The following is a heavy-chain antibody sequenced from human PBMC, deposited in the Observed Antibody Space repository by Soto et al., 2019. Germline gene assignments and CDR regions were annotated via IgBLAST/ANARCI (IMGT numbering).Heavy chain of an antibody. CDR2: ISVHNDDT. D-gene: IGHD3-10*01. Sequence: ASVKVTCKASGYSFTGCCISWVRQAPGQGLEWMGYISVHNDDTLYAQNLQDRVTMTTDTSTNTAYLELRSLRSDDTAVYYCARDAGVGSYGPEIHGMDIWGQGTTVTVSS. CDR1: GYSFTGCC. CDR3: ARDAGVGSYGPEIHGMDI. J-gene: IGHJ6*02. V-gene: IGHV1-18*01.